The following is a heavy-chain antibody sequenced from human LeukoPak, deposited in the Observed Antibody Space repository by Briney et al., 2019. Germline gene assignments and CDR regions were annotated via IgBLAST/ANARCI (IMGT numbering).Heavy chain of an antibody. CDR2: INPSGGST. CDR1: GYTFTSYY. D-gene: IGHD3-10*01. V-gene: IGHV1-46*01. J-gene: IGHJ6*03. Sequence: GESLKISCKGSGYTFTSYYMHWVRQAPGQGLEWMGIINPSGGSTSYAQKFQGRVTMTRDMSTSTVYMELSSLRSEDTAVYYCARDGSGSYYHNYMDVWGKGTTVTISS. CDR3: ARDGSGSYYHNYMDV.